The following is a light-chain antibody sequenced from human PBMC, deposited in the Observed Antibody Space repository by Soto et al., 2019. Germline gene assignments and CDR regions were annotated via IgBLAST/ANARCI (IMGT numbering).Light chain of an antibody. CDR3: CSYAGSSTSYV. V-gene: IGLV2-23*02. Sequence: QSALTQPASVSGSPGQSITISCTGTSSDLGSYNLVSWYQQHPGKAPKLMIYEVTKRPSGVSNRFSASKSGNTASLTISRLQAEDEADYYCCSYAGSSTSYVFGTGTKLTVL. J-gene: IGLJ1*01. CDR2: EVT. CDR1: SSDLGSYNL.